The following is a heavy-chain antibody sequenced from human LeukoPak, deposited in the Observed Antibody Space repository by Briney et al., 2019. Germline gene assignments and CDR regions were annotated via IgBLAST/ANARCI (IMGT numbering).Heavy chain of an antibody. CDR1: GGSISSYD. CDR3: ARDYDDFWSGSNWFDP. Sequence: SETLSLTCTVSGGSISSYDWSWIRQPAGKGLEWIGRIYTSGSTNYNPSLKSRVTMSVDTSKNQFSLKLGSVTAADTAVYYCARDYDDFWSGSNWFDPWGQGTLVTVSS. J-gene: IGHJ5*02. CDR2: IYTSGST. V-gene: IGHV4-4*07. D-gene: IGHD3-3*01.